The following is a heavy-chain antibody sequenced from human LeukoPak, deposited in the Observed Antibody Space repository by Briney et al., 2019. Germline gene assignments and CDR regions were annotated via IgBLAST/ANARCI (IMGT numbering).Heavy chain of an antibody. V-gene: IGHV3-20*01. Sequence: GGSLRLSCAASGFTFDDYGMSWVRQAPGKGLEWVSGINWNGGSTGYADSVKGRFTISRDNAKNSLYLQMNSLRAEDTALYHCARARMRSGSYYRLDYYYGMDVWGQGTTVTVSS. CDR2: INWNGGST. J-gene: IGHJ6*02. D-gene: IGHD3-10*01. CDR3: ARARMRSGSYYRLDYYYGMDV. CDR1: GFTFDDYG.